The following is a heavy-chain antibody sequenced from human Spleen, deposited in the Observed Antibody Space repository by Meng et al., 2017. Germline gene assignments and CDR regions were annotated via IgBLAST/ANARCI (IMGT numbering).Heavy chain of an antibody. CDR1: GGSFSDYY. CDR2: INHSGST. Sequence: QAQLNEWGAGLLKPSETLSLTCVVSGGSFSDYYWSWIRQPPGKGLEWIGEINHSGSTNYNPSLESRATISVDTSQNNLSLKLSSVTAADSAVYYCARGPTTMAHDFDYWGQGTLVTVSS. J-gene: IGHJ4*02. CDR3: ARGPTTMAHDFDY. D-gene: IGHD4-11*01. V-gene: IGHV4-34*01.